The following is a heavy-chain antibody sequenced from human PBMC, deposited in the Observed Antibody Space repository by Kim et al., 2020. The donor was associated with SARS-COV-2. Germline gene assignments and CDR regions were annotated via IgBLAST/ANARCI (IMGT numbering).Heavy chain of an antibody. CDR1: GFTFSSYC. V-gene: IGHV3-74*01. CDR2: INSDGSST. CDR3: TRTQSGSYWSLYYYYYMEV. Sequence: GGSLRLSCAASGFTFSSYCMHWVRQAPGKGLVWVSRINSDGSSTSYADSVKGRFTISRDNAKNTLYLQMNSLRAEDTAVYYCTRTQSGSYWSLYYYYYMEVWGKGTTGTVSS. D-gene: IGHD1-26*01. J-gene: IGHJ6*03.